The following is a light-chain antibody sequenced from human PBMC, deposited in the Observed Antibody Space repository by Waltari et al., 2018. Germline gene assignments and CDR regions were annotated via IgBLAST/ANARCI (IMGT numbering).Light chain of an antibody. Sequence: IHVTESPTFASASVGNQVTITCRACQRISTWLARYHQKPGKAPKLLIYAASRLESGVPSRFSGSGSGTDFTLTISSLQPEDFATYYCQQDNSFSWTFGQGTKVEIK. J-gene: IGKJ1*01. V-gene: IGKV1-12*01. CDR3: QQDNSFSWT. CDR1: QRISTW. CDR2: AAS.